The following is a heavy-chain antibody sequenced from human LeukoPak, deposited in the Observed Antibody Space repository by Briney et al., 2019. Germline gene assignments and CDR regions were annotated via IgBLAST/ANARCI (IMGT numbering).Heavy chain of an antibody. V-gene: IGHV1-18*01. CDR2: ISAYNGNT. D-gene: IGHD5-24*01. CDR3: AREMATKIGDY. Sequence: ASVKVSCKASGYTFTSYGISWVRQAPGQGLEWMGWISAYNGNTNYAQKFQGRVTMTRDTSISTAYMELSRLRSDDTAVYYCAREMATKIGDYWGQGTLVTVSS. CDR1: GYTFTSYG. J-gene: IGHJ4*02.